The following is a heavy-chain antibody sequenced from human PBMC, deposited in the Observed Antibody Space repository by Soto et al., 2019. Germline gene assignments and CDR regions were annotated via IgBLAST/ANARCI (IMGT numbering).Heavy chain of an antibody. CDR3: ARDLPRYYDSSGHYYFDY. V-gene: IGHV1-18*01. Sequence: ASVKVSCKASGYTFTSYGISWVRQAPGQGLEWMGWISAYNGNTNYAQKLQGRVTMTTDTSTSTAYMELRSLRSDDTAVYYCARDLPRYYDSSGHYYFDYWGQGTLVTVSS. D-gene: IGHD3-22*01. J-gene: IGHJ4*02. CDR1: GYTFTSYG. CDR2: ISAYNGNT.